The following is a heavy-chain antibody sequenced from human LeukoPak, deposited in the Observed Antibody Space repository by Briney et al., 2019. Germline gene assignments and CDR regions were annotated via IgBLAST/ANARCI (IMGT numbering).Heavy chain of an antibody. CDR3: ARDLFTYYDILTGYYRLRYFDY. V-gene: IGHV1-18*04. CDR2: ISAYNGKT. CDR1: GYTFTSYG. J-gene: IGHJ4*02. Sequence: RASVKVSCKASGYTFTSYGVSWVRQAPGQGLEWMGWISAYNGKTNYAQKLQGRVTMTTDTSTSTAYMELRSLRSDDTAVYYCARDLFTYYDILTGYYRLRYFDYWGQGTLVTVSS. D-gene: IGHD3-9*01.